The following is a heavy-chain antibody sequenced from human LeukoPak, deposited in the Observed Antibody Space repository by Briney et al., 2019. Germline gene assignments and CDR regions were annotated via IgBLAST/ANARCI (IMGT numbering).Heavy chain of an antibody. J-gene: IGHJ4*02. Sequence: VASVKVSCKASGYTFTSYDINWVRQATGQGLEWMGWMNPNSGNTGYAQKFQGRVTMTRNTSISTAYTELSSPRSEDTAVYYCASGALYGEGSLDYWGQGTLVTVSS. CDR3: ASGALYGEGSLDY. CDR1: GYTFTSYD. CDR2: MNPNSGNT. V-gene: IGHV1-8*01. D-gene: IGHD4-17*01.